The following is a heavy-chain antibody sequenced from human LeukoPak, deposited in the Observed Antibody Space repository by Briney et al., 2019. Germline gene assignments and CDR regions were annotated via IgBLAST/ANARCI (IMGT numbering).Heavy chain of an antibody. V-gene: IGHV4-59*01. CDR1: GGSFSGYY. D-gene: IGHD6-13*01. CDR2: IYYSGST. J-gene: IGHJ3*02. CDR3: ARAGYSSSIAAFDI. Sequence: PSETLSLTCAVYGGSFSGYYWSWIRQPPGKGLEWIGYIYYSGSTNYNPSLKSRVTISVDTSKNQFSLKLSSVTAADTAVYYCARAGYSSSIAAFDIWGQGTMVTVSS.